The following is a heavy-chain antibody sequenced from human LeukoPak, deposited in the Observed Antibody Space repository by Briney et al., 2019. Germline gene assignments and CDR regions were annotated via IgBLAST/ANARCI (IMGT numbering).Heavy chain of an antibody. CDR2: VFHSGTT. Sequence: RPSETLSLTCTVSADSIVSFHWSWIRRSAGKGLEWIGRVFHSGTTKDPSLKSRVTMSLDTTKNLLSLTMTSVTAADTAIYFCARDGHIRGFDSWGQGTLAIVSS. V-gene: IGHV4-4*07. CDR3: ARDGHIRGFDS. J-gene: IGHJ4*02. CDR1: ADSIVSFH. D-gene: IGHD2-21*01.